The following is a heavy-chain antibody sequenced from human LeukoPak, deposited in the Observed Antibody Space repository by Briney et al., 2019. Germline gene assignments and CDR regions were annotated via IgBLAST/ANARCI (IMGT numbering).Heavy chain of an antibody. J-gene: IGHJ4*02. CDR3: AKRGGALSH. Sequence: GASVKVSCKASGYTFIDYYINWVRQAPGQGLEWMGWISPNSGVTNYAQKFQGRVAMTRVTSINTAYMEMSGLTPDDTAIYYCAKRGGALSHWGQGTPVTVTS. CDR2: ISPNSGVT. D-gene: IGHD2-21*01. V-gene: IGHV1-2*02. CDR1: GYTFIDYY.